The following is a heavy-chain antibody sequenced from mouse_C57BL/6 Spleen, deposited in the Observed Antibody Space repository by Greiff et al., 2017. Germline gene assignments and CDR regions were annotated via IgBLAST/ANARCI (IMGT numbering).Heavy chain of an antibody. D-gene: IGHD2-5*01. CDR2: ITPGSGGT. V-gene: IGHV1-54*01. CDR1: GFAFTNSL. J-gene: IGHJ4*01. CDR3: ERDSKGYYAMDY. Sequence: VQLQQSGAELVRPGTSVKVSCKASGFAFTNSLIAWVKQRPGQGLEWIGVITPGSGGTSYTEKFKGKATLTTDKYSSTPYMQDSSLTSEDTAVYLCERDSKGYYAMDYGGQGTSVTVSS.